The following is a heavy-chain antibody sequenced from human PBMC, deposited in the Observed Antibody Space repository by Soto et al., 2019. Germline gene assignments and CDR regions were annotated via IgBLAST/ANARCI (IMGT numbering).Heavy chain of an antibody. CDR1: GGSMRNYF. J-gene: IGHJ4*01. D-gene: IGHD5-18*01. CDR2: IHYSGSS. V-gene: IGHV4-59*08. Sequence: SETLSLTCTVSGGSMRNYFWTWIRQPPGKGLEWIGYIHYSGSSYYNPSLKSRVTISVDTSKNQFSLKLDSVTAADTAVYYCARDLDTATYFDYWGHGTLVTVS. CDR3: ARDLDTATYFDY.